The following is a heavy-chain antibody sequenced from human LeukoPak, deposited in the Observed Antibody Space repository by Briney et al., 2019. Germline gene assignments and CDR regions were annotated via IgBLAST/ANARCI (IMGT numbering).Heavy chain of an antibody. CDR3: ARDIDGYNYYFDY. V-gene: IGHV4-59*01. CDR1: GVSISSYY. J-gene: IGHJ4*02. Sequence: SETLSLTCTVSGVSISSYYWSWIRQPPGKGLEWIGYIYYSGSTNYNPSLESRVTISVDTSKNQFSLKLSSVTAADTAVYYCARDIDGYNYYFDYWGQGTLVTVSS. D-gene: IGHD5-24*01. CDR2: IYYSGST.